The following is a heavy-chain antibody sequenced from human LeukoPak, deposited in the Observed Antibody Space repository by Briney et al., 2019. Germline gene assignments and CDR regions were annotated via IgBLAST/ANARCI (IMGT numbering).Heavy chain of an antibody. CDR2: TYYRSKWYN. CDR3: ARAGLLWFGELFSYWYFDL. V-gene: IGHV6-1*01. J-gene: IGHJ2*01. Sequence: SQTLSLTCAISGDSVSSNSAAWNWIRQSPSRGLEWLGRTYYRSKWYNDYAVSVKSRITINPDTSKNQFSLQLNSVTPEDTAVYYCARAGLLWFGELFSYWYFDLWGRGTLVTVSS. CDR1: GDSVSSNSAA. D-gene: IGHD3-10*01.